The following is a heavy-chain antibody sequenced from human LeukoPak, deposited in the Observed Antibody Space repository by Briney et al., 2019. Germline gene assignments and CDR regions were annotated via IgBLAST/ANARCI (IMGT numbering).Heavy chain of an antibody. CDR3: ASPRTGYSSSYGL. D-gene: IGHD6-13*01. CDR2: INHSGST. CDR1: GGSFSGYY. V-gene: IGHV4-34*01. Sequence: SETLSLTCAVYGGSFSGYYWSWIRQPPGKGLEWIGEINHSGSTNYNPSLKSRVTISVDTSKNQFSLKLSSVTAADTAVYYCASPRTGYSSSYGLWGRGTLVTVSS. J-gene: IGHJ2*01.